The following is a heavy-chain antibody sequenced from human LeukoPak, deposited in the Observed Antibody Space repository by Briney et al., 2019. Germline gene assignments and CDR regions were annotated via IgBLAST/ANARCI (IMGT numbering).Heavy chain of an antibody. CDR1: GFTFSSYA. D-gene: IGHD7-27*01. V-gene: IGHV3-30*04. J-gene: IGHJ4*02. CDR3: ARGVRTGGGHYFDY. Sequence: GGSLRLSCAASGFTFSSYAMHWVRQAPGKGLEWVAVISYDGSNKYYADSVKGRFTISRDNSKNTLYLQMNSLRAEDTAVYYCARGVRTGGGHYFDYWGQGTLVTVSS. CDR2: ISYDGSNK.